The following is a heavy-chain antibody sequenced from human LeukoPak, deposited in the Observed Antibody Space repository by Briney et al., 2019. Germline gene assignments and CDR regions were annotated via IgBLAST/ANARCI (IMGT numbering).Heavy chain of an antibody. CDR2: INPSDGST. J-gene: IGHJ3*02. D-gene: IGHD5-24*01. V-gene: IGHV1-46*01. CDR1: GYTFTSYY. CDR3: ARIRDGYNDAYDI. Sequence: ASVKVSCRASGYTFTSYYIHLVRQAPGQGFEWMAIINPSDGSTTNSQKFQGRVTMTRDTSTSTVYMELSGLRSEDTALYYCARIRDGYNDAYDIWGQGTMVTVSS.